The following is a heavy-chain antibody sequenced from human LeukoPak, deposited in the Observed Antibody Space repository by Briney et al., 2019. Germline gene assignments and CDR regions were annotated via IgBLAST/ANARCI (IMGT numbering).Heavy chain of an antibody. J-gene: IGHJ5*02. Sequence: GGSLRLSCAASGFTFSSYAMSWVRQAPGKGLEWVSAISGSGGSTYYADSVKGRFTISRDNSKNSLYLQMNSLRAEDTAVYYCARDYYDSSGSSWFDPWGQGTLVTVSS. D-gene: IGHD3-22*01. CDR3: ARDYYDSSGSSWFDP. CDR1: GFTFSSYA. CDR2: ISGSGGST. V-gene: IGHV3-23*01.